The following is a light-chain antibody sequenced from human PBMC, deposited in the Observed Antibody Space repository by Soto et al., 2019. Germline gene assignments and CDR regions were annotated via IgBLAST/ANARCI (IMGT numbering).Light chain of an antibody. Sequence: DILLTQSPATLSLSPGERATLSCRASQSFSGYLAWYQQKPGQAPRLLFYDASKRATGIPARFSGRGSGTDFTLTISSLKPEDFAVYYCQQRSNWPPVITFGQGTRLEIK. CDR3: QQRSNWPPVIT. CDR1: QSFSGY. CDR2: DAS. J-gene: IGKJ5*01. V-gene: IGKV3-11*01.